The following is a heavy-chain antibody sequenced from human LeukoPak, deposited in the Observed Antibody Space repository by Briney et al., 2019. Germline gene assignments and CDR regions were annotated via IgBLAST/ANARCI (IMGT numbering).Heavy chain of an antibody. V-gene: IGHV3-30*09. CDR1: GFTFNSYA. CDR2: ISYDGSNK. Sequence: GGSLRLSCAASGFTFNSYAMHWVRQAPGKGLDWVAVISYDGSNKYYADSVKGRFAISRDNSKNTLYLQMNSLRAEDTALYYCASTVVVPAAIRVLDHWGQGTLVTVSS. CDR3: ASTVVVPAAIRVLDH. D-gene: IGHD2-2*02. J-gene: IGHJ5*02.